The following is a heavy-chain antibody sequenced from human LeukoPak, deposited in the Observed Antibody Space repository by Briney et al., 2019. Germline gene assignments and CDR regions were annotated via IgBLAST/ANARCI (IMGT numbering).Heavy chain of an antibody. CDR2: TSADNGHT. D-gene: IGHD3-22*01. CDR3: ARDSDSTGYVAPDY. Sequence: ASVKVSCKASGYTFIRYGISWVRQAPGQGLEWMGWTSADNGHTNYAQKLQGRVTLTTDTSTSTAYMELRSLRSDDTAVYYCARDSDSTGYVAPDYWGQGTLVTVSS. V-gene: IGHV1-18*01. CDR1: GYTFIRYG. J-gene: IGHJ4*02.